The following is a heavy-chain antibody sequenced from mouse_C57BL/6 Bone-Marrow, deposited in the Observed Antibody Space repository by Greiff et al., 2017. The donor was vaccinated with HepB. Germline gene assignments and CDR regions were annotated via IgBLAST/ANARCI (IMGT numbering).Heavy chain of an antibody. CDR2: IDPSDSET. CDR3: AREGFITTVVGPFAY. V-gene: IGHV1-52*01. Sequence: VQLQQPGAELVRPGSSVKLSCKASGYTFTSYWMHWVKQRPIQGLEWIGNIDPSDSETHYNQKFKDKATLTVDKSSSTAYMQLSSLTSEDSAVYYCAREGFITTVVGPFAYWGQGTLVTVSA. J-gene: IGHJ3*01. D-gene: IGHD1-1*01. CDR1: GYTFTSYW.